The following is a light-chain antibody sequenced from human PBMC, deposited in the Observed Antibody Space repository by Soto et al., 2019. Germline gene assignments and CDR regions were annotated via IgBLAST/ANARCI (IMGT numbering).Light chain of an antibody. CDR1: QGIRNV. J-gene: IGKJ3*01. CDR2: AAS. Sequence: AIQMTQSPSSLSASVGDRVTITCRASQGIRNVLDWFQQKPGKAPKLLIYAASNLQSGVPARFSGSGSGTDFTLTISSLQTEDFATYYCLQKYFYPFTFGPGTKVDIK. CDR3: LQKYFYPFT. V-gene: IGKV1-6*01.